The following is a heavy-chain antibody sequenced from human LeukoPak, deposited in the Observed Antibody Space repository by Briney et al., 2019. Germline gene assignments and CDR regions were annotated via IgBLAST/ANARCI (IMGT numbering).Heavy chain of an antibody. V-gene: IGHV4-61*02. D-gene: IGHD2-15*01. Sequence: SETLSLTCTVSGASISSGSYYWSWIRQRAGKGLEWIGRIDTSGSTNYNPSLKSRVTISVDTSKNQLTLKLSSVTAADTGVYYCARGNFFCSGGSCTSAFDIWGQGTMVTVSS. CDR3: ARGNFFCSGGSCTSAFDI. J-gene: IGHJ3*02. CDR2: IDTSGST. CDR1: GASISSGSYY.